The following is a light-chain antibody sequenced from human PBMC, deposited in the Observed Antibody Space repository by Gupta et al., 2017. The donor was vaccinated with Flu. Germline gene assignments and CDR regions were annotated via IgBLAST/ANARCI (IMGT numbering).Light chain of an antibody. CDR2: GAS. CDR3: YQYSSSPFT. V-gene: IGKV3-20*01. Sequence: GTLYLSPGERATRSCRASQSVRSSYLARYQQKPCQALRLLIYGASRRATGIPDRSNGRGSVIHFTLTISRLEPQHLAVYYTYQYSSSPFTFGHGTRVDIK. CDR1: QSVRSSY. J-gene: IGKJ3*01.